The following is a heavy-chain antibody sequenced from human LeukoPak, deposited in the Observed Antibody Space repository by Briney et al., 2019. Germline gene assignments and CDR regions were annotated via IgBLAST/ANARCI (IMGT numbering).Heavy chain of an antibody. J-gene: IGHJ6*02. Sequence: SVKVSCKASGGTFSSYAISWVRQAPGQGLEWMGGIIPIFGTANYAQKFQGRVTITADESTSTAYMELSSLRSEDTAVYYCARSVGELWFLSPHPVYYYGMDVWGQGTTVTVSS. CDR1: GGTFSSYA. D-gene: IGHD5-18*01. CDR2: IIPIFGTA. CDR3: ARSVGELWFLSPHPVYYYGMDV. V-gene: IGHV1-69*01.